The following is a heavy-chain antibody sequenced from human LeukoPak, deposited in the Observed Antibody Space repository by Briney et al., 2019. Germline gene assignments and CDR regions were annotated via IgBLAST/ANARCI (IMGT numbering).Heavy chain of an antibody. V-gene: IGHV4-34*01. J-gene: IGHJ5*02. CDR2: INHSGST. CDR3: ARGGYYGSGNDFRFDP. CDR1: GGSFSGYY. D-gene: IGHD3-10*01. Sequence: SETLSLTCTVYGGSFSGYYWSWIRQSPEKGLEWMGEINHSGSTNYNPSLKSRVTISVDTSKSQFSLKLSSVTAADTAVYYCARGGYYGSGNDFRFDPWGQGTLVTVSS.